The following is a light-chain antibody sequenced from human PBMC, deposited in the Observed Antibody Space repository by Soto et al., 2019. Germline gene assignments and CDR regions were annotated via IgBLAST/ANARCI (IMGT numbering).Light chain of an antibody. J-gene: IGKJ1*01. CDR3: QHHNSYSQT. CDR2: GAS. CDR1: QSIRYY. Sequence: DIQLTQSPPTLSASVGDRVTITCRASQSIRYYLAWYHQMPGKAPKLLIYGASSLQSGVPSRFSGSGSGTEFTLTTSSLQPDDFATYFCQHHNSYSQTFGQGTKVDIK. V-gene: IGKV1-5*01.